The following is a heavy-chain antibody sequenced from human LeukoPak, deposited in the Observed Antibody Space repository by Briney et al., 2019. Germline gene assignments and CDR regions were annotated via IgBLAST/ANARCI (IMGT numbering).Heavy chain of an antibody. D-gene: IGHD3-3*01. V-gene: IGHV3-23*01. CDR1: GFTFSSYA. J-gene: IGHJ4*02. Sequence: GGSLRLSCAASGFTFSSYAMSWVRQAPGKGLEWVSAISGSGGSTYYADSVKGRFTISRDNSKNTLYLQMNSLGAEDTAVYYCAKEESFGVVIMEYYFDYWGQGTLVTVSS. CDR3: AKEESFGVVIMEYYFDY. CDR2: ISGSGGST.